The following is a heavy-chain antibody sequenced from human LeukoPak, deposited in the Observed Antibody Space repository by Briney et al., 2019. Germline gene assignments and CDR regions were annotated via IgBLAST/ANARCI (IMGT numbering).Heavy chain of an antibody. J-gene: IGHJ5*02. CDR3: ARPYYYDSRIDP. CDR2: TYYSGST. V-gene: IGHV4-30-4*01. D-gene: IGHD3-22*01. CDR1: GVSISSGDYY. Sequence: PSETLSLTCTVSGVSISSGDYYWSWIRQPPGKGLEWIGYTYYSGSTYYNPSLKSRVTISVDTSKNQFSLKLSSVTAADTAVYYYARPYYYDSRIDPWGQGTRVTVSS.